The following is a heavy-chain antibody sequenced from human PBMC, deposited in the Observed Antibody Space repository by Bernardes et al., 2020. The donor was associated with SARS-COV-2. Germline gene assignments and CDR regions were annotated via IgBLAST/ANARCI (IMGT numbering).Heavy chain of an antibody. Sequence: SETLSLTCAVYGGSFSGYYWSWIRQPPGKGLEWIGEINHSGSTNYNPSLKSRVTISVDTSKNQFSLKLSSVTAADTAVYYCARVYDTEYSSFLAGYYYGMDVWGQGTTVTVSS. D-gene: IGHD6-6*01. CDR3: ARVYDTEYSSFLAGYYYGMDV. J-gene: IGHJ6*02. CDR1: GGSFSGYY. CDR2: INHSGST. V-gene: IGHV4-34*01.